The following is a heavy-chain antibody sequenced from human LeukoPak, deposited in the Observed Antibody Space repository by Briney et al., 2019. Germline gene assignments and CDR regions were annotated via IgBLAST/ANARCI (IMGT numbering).Heavy chain of an antibody. CDR2: IYYSGST. Sequence: SETLSLTCTVSGGSISSYYWSWIRQPPGKGLEWIGYIYYSGSTNYNPSLKSRVTIPVDTSKNQFSLKLSSVTAADTAVYYCARLRCSSTSCYARFAAFDIWGQGTMVTVSS. J-gene: IGHJ3*02. V-gene: IGHV4-59*08. D-gene: IGHD2-2*01. CDR3: ARLRCSSTSCYARFAAFDI. CDR1: GGSISSYY.